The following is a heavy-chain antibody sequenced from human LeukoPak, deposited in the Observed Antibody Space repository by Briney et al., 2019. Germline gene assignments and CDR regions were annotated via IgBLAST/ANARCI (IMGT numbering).Heavy chain of an antibody. J-gene: IGHJ3*02. CDR1: GYTFTGYY. CDR3: ASGSHYDWVAFDI. Sequence: ASVKVSCKTSGYTFTGYYMHWVRQAPGQGLEWMGWINPNSGGTNYAQKFQGRVTMTRDTSISTAYMELSRLRSDDTAVYYCASGSHYDWVAFDIWGQGTMVTVSS. CDR2: INPNSGGT. V-gene: IGHV1-2*02. D-gene: IGHD3-22*01.